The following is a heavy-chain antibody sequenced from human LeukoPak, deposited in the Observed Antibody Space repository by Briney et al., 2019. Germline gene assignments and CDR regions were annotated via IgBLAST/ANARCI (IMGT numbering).Heavy chain of an antibody. J-gene: IGHJ6*03. CDR2: ISYNGSNK. Sequence: GGSLRLSCAASGFTFSSYGMHWVRQAPGKGLEWVAVISYNGSNKYYADSVKGRFTISRDNSKNTLYLQMNSLRAEDTAVYYCARDRADCSSTSCYPYYYYYMDVWGKGTTVTVSS. CDR3: ARDRADCSSTSCYPYYYYYMDV. CDR1: GFTFSSYG. V-gene: IGHV3-30*03. D-gene: IGHD2-2*01.